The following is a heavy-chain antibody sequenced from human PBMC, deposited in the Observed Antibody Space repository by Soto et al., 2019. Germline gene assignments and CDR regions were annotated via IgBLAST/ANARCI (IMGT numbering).Heavy chain of an antibody. CDR3: ARAFLSSSDDSHRSRYNWFDP. J-gene: IGHJ5*02. CDR1: GYTFTSYY. CDR2: INPSGGST. Sequence: GASVKVSCKASGYTFTSYYMHWVRQAPGQGLEWMGIINPSGGSTSYAQKFQGRVTMTRDTSTSTVYMELSSLRSEDTAVYYCARAFLSSSDDSHRSRYNWFDPWGQGTLVTVSS. V-gene: IGHV1-46*03. D-gene: IGHD6-6*01.